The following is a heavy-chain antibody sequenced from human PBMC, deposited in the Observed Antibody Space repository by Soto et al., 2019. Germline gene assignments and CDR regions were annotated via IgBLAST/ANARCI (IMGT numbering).Heavy chain of an antibody. CDR2: IIPILGIT. D-gene: IGHD4-17*01. Sequence: QVQLVQSGAEVKKPGSSVKVSCKASGGTFSSDTINWVRQAPGQGLEWMGRIIPILGITNYAQKFQGRVTITADKSTSTAYMELSSLRSEDTAVYYCARYEYGGNQGPDIWGQGTMVTVSS. CDR3: ARYEYGGNQGPDI. V-gene: IGHV1-69*02. J-gene: IGHJ3*02. CDR1: GGTFSSDT.